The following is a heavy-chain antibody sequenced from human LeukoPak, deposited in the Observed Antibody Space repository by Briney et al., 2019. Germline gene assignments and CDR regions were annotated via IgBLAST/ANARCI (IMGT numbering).Heavy chain of an antibody. Sequence: ASVKVSCKASGYTFTSYDINWVRQATGQGLEWMGWMNPNSGNTGYAQKFQGRVTMTRNTSISTAYMELSSLRSEDTAVYYCARTRLQSRAMGYWGQGTLVTVSS. V-gene: IGHV1-8*01. D-gene: IGHD5-18*01. J-gene: IGHJ4*02. CDR2: MNPNSGNT. CDR3: ARTRLQSRAMGY. CDR1: GYTFTSYD.